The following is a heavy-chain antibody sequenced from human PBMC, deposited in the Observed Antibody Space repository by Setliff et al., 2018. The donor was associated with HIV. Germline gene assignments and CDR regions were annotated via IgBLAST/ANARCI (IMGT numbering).Heavy chain of an antibody. CDR3: ARDRGSRSSNYYGPSGY. CDR2: IIPLYGTP. CDR1: GGTLSSNA. V-gene: IGHV1-69*01. J-gene: IGHJ4*02. D-gene: IGHD3-16*01. Sequence: VKVSCKASGGTLSSNAISWVRQAPGQGLEWMGGIIPLYGTPDFAQKFQGRLIISVDEATSTAYMELSSLRSEDTAVYFCARDRGSRSSNYYGPSGYWGQGTQVTVSS.